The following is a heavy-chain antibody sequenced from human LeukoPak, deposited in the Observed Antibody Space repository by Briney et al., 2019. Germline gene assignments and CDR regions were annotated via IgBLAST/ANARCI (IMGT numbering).Heavy chain of an antibody. Sequence: GGSLRLSCAASGFTFSSYAMHWVRQAPGKGLEWVAVISYVGSNKYYADSVKGRFTISRDNSKNTLYLQMNSLRAEDTAVYYCAASYSSGWYGSTVDYWGQGTLVTVSS. V-gene: IGHV3-30-3*01. CDR2: ISYVGSNK. D-gene: IGHD6-19*01. J-gene: IGHJ4*02. CDR3: AASYSSGWYGSTVDY. CDR1: GFTFSSYA.